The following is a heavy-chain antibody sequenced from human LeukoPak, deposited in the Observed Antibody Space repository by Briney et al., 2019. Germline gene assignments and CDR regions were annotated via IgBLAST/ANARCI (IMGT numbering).Heavy chain of an antibody. CDR2: ISGSGGST. V-gene: IGHV3-23*01. D-gene: IGHD3-22*01. Sequence: GGSLRLSCAASGFTFSSFAMNWVRQAPGKGLEWVSGISGSGGSTYYADSVKGRFTISRDNSKNTLYVQMNSLRAEDTAVYHCARRNNYYDSSGYPWAFDIWGQGTMVTVSS. CDR3: ARRNNYYDSSGYPWAFDI. CDR1: GFTFSSFA. J-gene: IGHJ3*02.